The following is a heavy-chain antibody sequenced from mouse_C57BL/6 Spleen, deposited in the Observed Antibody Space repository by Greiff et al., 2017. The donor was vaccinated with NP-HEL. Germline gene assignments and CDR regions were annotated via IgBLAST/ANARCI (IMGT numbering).Heavy chain of an antibody. J-gene: IGHJ4*01. CDR3: AGGPPYAMDY. Sequence: EVKLMESGPGLVKPSQSLSLTCSVTGYSITSGYYWNWIRQFPGTKLEWMGYISYDGSNNYNPSLKNRISITRDTSKNQFFLKLNSVTTEDTATYYCAGGPPYAMDYWGQGTSVTVSS. CDR2: ISYDGSN. CDR1: GYSITSGYY. V-gene: IGHV3-6*01.